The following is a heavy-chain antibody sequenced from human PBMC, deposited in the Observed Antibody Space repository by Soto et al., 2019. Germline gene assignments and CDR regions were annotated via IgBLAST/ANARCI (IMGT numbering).Heavy chain of an antibody. J-gene: IGHJ5*02. Sequence: SETLSLTCTVSGGSISSGGYYWSWIRQHPGKGLEWIGYIYYSGSTYYNPSLKSRVTISVDTSKNQFSLKLSSVTAADTAVYYCAREDIVVVPAARCFDPWGQGTLVTVSS. CDR1: GGSISSGGYY. CDR3: AREDIVVVPAARCFDP. CDR2: IYYSGST. V-gene: IGHV4-31*03. D-gene: IGHD2-2*01.